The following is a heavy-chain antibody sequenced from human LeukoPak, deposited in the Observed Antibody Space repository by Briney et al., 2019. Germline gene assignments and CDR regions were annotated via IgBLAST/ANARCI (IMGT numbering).Heavy chain of an antibody. D-gene: IGHD4-17*01. Sequence: GGSLRLSCALSGLAVSDNYLSWVRQAPGKGLERVSVIFPNGNTYSADFVQGRFSISRDKSTNTLFLDMSSLRTDDTAIYFCARANPVYGDFDYWGQGTLGSVSS. V-gene: IGHV3-53*01. CDR1: GLAVSDNY. CDR3: ARANPVYGDFDY. J-gene: IGHJ4*02. CDR2: IFPNGNT.